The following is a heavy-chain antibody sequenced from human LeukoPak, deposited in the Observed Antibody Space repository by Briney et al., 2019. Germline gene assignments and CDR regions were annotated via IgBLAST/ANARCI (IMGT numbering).Heavy chain of an antibody. CDR1: GGSISSGGYY. CDR2: IYYSGST. J-gene: IGHJ5*02. Sequence: SETLSLTCTVSGGSISSGGYYWGWIRQPPGKGLEWIGSIYYSGSTDYNPSLKSRVTISVDTSKNQFSLKLTSVTAADGGVYYCARQYCSGWPWFDPWGQGTLVTVSS. D-gene: IGHD2-15*01. V-gene: IGHV4-39*01. CDR3: ARQYCSGWPWFDP.